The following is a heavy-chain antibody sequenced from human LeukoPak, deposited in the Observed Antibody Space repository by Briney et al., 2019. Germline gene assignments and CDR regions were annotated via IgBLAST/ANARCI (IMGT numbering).Heavy chain of an antibody. CDR1: GGSISSSNW. CDR2: ISHSGST. V-gene: IGHV4-4*02. J-gene: IGHJ4*02. CDR3: ARESCSSTSCYEDY. Sequence: SETLSLTCAVSGGSISSSNWWSWVRQPPGKGLEWIGEISHSGSTNYNPSLKSRVTISVDKSKNQFSLRLSSVTAADTAVYYCARESCSSTSCYEDYWGQGTLVTVSS. D-gene: IGHD2-2*01.